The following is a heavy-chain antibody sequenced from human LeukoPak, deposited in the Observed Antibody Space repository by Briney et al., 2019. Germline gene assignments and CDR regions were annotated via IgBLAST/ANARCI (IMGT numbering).Heavy chain of an antibody. Sequence: SETLSLTCTVSGYSISNDYYWGWIRQPPGKGLEWIGYIYYSGSTNYNPSLKSRVTISVDTSKNQFSLKLSSVTAADTAVYYCARGGVGARTEYFQHWGQGTLVTVSS. CDR3: ARGGVGARTEYFQH. V-gene: IGHV4-61*01. J-gene: IGHJ1*01. D-gene: IGHD1-26*01. CDR2: IYYSGST. CDR1: GYSISNDYY.